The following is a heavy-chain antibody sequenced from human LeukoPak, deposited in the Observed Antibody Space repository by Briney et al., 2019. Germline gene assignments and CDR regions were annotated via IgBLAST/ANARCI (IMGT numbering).Heavy chain of an antibody. D-gene: IGHD5-18*01. V-gene: IGHV3-30*02. J-gene: IGHJ4*02. CDR2: IRYDGSNK. CDR3: AVRSVDTAMVDY. CDR1: GFTFSSYS. Sequence: PGGSLRLSCAASGFTFSSYSMNWVRQAPGKGLEWVAFIRYDGSNKYYADSVKGRFTISRDNSKNTLYLQMNSLRAEDTAVYYCAVRSVDTAMVDYWGQGTLVTVSS.